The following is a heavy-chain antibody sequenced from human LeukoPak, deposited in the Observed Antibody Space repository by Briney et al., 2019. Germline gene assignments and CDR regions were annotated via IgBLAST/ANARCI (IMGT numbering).Heavy chain of an antibody. CDR1: GDSTSSDY. CDR2: VYFSGYT. Sequence: SETLSLTCTVSGDSTSSDYWSWIRQSPGKGLEWIGFVYFSGYTKYDPSLKRRLSISIDTSKNQFSLKLNSVTAADAAVYYCARSYDFSTTDACDIWGQGTTVTVSS. J-gene: IGHJ3*02. CDR3: ARSYDFSTTDACDI. V-gene: IGHV4-59*01. D-gene: IGHD3-3*01.